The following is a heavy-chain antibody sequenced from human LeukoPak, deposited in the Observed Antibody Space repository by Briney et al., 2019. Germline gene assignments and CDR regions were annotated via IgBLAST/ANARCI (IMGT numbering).Heavy chain of an antibody. CDR1: GFTFSSYG. D-gene: IGHD2-15*01. Sequence: PGGSLRLSCAASGFTFSSYGMHWVRQAPGKGLEWVAVISYDGSNKYYADSVKGRFTIYRDNSKNTLYLQMNSLRAEDTAVYYCAKLSDCSGGSCYSENYFDYWGQGTLVTVSS. J-gene: IGHJ4*02. V-gene: IGHV3-30*18. CDR2: ISYDGSNK. CDR3: AKLSDCSGGSCYSENYFDY.